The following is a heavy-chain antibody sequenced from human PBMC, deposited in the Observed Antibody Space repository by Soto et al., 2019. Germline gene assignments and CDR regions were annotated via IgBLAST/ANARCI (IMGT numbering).Heavy chain of an antibody. CDR1: GFTFSSYA. CDR3: AKDGEYSLGRHGY. Sequence: GGSLRLSYASSGFTFSSYAMSWVRQAPGKGLEWVSGISGSGGSTYYADPVKGRFSVSRDNSENPLYLHMNSLRAEDTAIYFCAKDGEYSLGRHGYWGQGALVTVSS. J-gene: IGHJ4*02. CDR2: ISGSGGST. D-gene: IGHD3-10*01. V-gene: IGHV3-23*01.